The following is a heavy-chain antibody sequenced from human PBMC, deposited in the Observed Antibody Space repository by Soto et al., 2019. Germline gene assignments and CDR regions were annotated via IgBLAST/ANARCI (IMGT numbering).Heavy chain of an antibody. J-gene: IGHJ4*02. CDR2: IQQGGSER. Sequence: EVQLVESGGGLVQPGGSLRLSCAAPGFTFSNYWMTWVRLFPGKGLEWVANIQQGGSERYYVDSVKGRFTISRDNAKNSLYLQMNSLRVEDTAVYFCARELTVGATKDYWGQGTLVTVSS. D-gene: IGHD1-26*01. CDR1: GFTFSNYW. V-gene: IGHV3-7*03. CDR3: ARELTVGATKDY.